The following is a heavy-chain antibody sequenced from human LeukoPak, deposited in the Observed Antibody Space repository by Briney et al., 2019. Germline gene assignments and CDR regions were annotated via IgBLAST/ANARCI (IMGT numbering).Heavy chain of an antibody. CDR2: INPHSGGT. CDR1: GYTFTDYY. CDR3: AIVQLVPRVRWFDP. Sequence: ASVKVSCMASGYTFTDYYMHWVRQAPGQGLEWMAWINPHSGGTNYARKFQGRVTMTEDTSTDTAYMELSSLRSEDTAVYYCAIVQLVPRVRWFDPWGQGTLVTVSS. J-gene: IGHJ5*02. V-gene: IGHV1-2*02. D-gene: IGHD6-13*01.